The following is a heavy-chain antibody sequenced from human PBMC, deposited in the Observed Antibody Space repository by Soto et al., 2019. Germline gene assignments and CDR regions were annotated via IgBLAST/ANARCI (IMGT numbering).Heavy chain of an antibody. Sequence: QVQLQQWGAGLLKPSETLSLTCAVYGGSFSGYYWSWIRQPPGKGLEWIGEINHSGSTNYNPSLKSRVTISVDTSKNQFSLKLSSVTATDTAVYYCARGGWLSSSSGYSYYYYGMDVWGQGTTVTVSS. CDR1: GGSFSGYY. CDR2: INHSGST. CDR3: ARGGWLSSSSGYSYYYYGMDV. J-gene: IGHJ6*02. D-gene: IGHD3-22*01. V-gene: IGHV4-34*01.